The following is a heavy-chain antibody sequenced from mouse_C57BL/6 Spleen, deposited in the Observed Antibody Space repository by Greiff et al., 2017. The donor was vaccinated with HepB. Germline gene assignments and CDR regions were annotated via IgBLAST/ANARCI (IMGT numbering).Heavy chain of an antibody. CDR3: ARGRRDWYFDV. J-gene: IGHJ1*03. V-gene: IGHV1-69*01. Sequence: QVHVKQPGAELVMPGASVKLSCKASGYTFTSYWMHWVKQRPGQGLEWIGEIDPSDSYTNYNQKFKGKSTLTVDKSSSTAYMQLSSLTSEDSAVYYCARGRRDWYFDVWGTGTTVTVSS. CDR2: IDPSDSYT. CDR1: GYTFTSYW.